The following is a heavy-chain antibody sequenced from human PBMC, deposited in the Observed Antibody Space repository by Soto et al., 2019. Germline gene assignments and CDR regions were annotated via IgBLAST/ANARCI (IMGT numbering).Heavy chain of an antibody. CDR3: AKDRKGLAAAGTLDY. D-gene: IGHD6-13*01. CDR2: ISGSGGST. J-gene: IGHJ4*02. Sequence: GGSLRLSCAASGFTFSSYAMSWVRRAPGKGLEWVSAISGSGGSTYYADSVKGRFTISRDNSKNTLYLQMNSLRAEDTAVYYCAKDRKGLAAAGTLDYWGQGTLVTVSS. V-gene: IGHV3-23*01. CDR1: GFTFSSYA.